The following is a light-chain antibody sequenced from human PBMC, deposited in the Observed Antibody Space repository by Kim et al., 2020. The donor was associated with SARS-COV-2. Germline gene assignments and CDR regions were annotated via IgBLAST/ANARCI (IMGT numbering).Light chain of an antibody. V-gene: IGLV3-1*01. CDR1: NLGDKF. CDR2: QDI. CDR3: QAWDTRSVV. Sequence: SYELTQPPSVSVSPGQTATITCSGHNLGDKFASWYQQKAGQSPILIIYQDIERPSGIPERFSGSNSGNTATLTISGTQAMDEADYYCQAWDTRSVVFGGGTQLTVL. J-gene: IGLJ2*01.